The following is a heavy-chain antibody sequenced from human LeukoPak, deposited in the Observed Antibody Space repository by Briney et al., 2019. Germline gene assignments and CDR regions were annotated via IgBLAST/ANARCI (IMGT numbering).Heavy chain of an antibody. CDR2: IYHSGST. CDR3: AGQFDSGGSYFY. V-gene: IGHV4-38-2*02. D-gene: IGHD3-22*01. Sequence: TSETLSLTCTVSGSGYSISGGYYWGWIRQPPGKGLEWIGSIYHSGSTYYNPSLKSRLTISVDTSKNQFSLKLNSVTAADTAVYYCAGQFDSGGSYFYWGQGTLVTVSS. CDR1: GSGYSISGGYY. J-gene: IGHJ4*02.